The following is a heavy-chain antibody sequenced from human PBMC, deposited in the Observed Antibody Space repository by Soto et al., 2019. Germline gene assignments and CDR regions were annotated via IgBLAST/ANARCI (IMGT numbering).Heavy chain of an antibody. Sequence: QVQLVQSGAEVKKPGSSVKVSCKASGGTFSSYAISWVRQAPRQGLEWMGGIIPIFDTANYAQKFQGRVTMTADESTSTAYMELSSLRSEDTAVYYCARARYSSGWTLFYYWGQGTLVTVSS. D-gene: IGHD6-19*01. CDR2: IIPIFDTA. CDR3: ARARYSSGWTLFYY. CDR1: GGTFSSYA. J-gene: IGHJ4*02. V-gene: IGHV1-69*01.